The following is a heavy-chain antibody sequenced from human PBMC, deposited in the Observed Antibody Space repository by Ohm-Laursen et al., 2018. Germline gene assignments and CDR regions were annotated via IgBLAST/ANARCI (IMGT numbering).Heavy chain of an antibody. CDR3: ARGSSHYYYGMDV. CDR2: IIPIFGTA. J-gene: IGHJ6*02. Sequence: GSSVKVSCKASGYTFTGYYMHWVRQAPGQGLEWMGGIIPIFGTANYAQKFQGRVTITADESTSTAYMELSSLRSEDTAVYYCARGSSHYYYGMDVWGQGTTVTVSS. D-gene: IGHD6-6*01. V-gene: IGHV1-69*01. CDR1: GYTFTGYY.